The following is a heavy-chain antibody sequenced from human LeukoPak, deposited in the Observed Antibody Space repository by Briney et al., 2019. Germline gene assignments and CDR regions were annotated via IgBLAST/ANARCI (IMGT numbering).Heavy chain of an antibody. V-gene: IGHV3-30*18. CDR2: ISYDGSNK. D-gene: IGHD3-10*01. Sequence: GGSLRLSCAASGFTFSSYGMHWVRQAPGKGLEWVAVISYDGSNKYYADSVKGRFTISRDNSKNTLYLQMNSLRAEDTAVYYCAKDLGYYYGSGFKWFDPWGQGTLVTVSS. CDR3: AKDLGYYYGSGFKWFDP. CDR1: GFTFSSYG. J-gene: IGHJ5*02.